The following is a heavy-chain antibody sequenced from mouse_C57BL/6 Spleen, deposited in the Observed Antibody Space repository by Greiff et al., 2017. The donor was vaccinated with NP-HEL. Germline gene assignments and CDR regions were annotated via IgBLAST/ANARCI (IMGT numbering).Heavy chain of an antibody. D-gene: IGHD2-1*01. CDR2: INPNNGGT. J-gene: IGHJ4*01. CDR1: GYTFTDYN. V-gene: IGHV1-18*01. CDR3: ARGGNGNFHYAMDY. Sequence: VQLQQSGPELVKPGASVKIPCKASGYTFTDYNMDWVKQSHGKSLEWIGDINPNNGGTIYNQKFKGKATLTVDKSSSTAYMELRSLTSEDTAVYYCARGGNGNFHYAMDYWGQGTSVTVSS.